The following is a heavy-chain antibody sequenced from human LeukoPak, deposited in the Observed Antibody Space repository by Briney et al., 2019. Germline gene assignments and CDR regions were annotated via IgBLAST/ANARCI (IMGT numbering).Heavy chain of an antibody. CDR3: ALSPTARYCSGGSCYAADY. D-gene: IGHD2-15*01. CDR1: GFTFDDYA. Sequence: GGSLRLSCAASGFTFDDYAMHWVRQAPGKGLEWVSLISGDGGSTYYADSVKGRFTISRDNSKNSLYLQMNSLRTEDTALYYCALSPTARYCSGGSCYAADYWGQGTLVTVSS. V-gene: IGHV3-43*02. CDR2: ISGDGGST. J-gene: IGHJ4*02.